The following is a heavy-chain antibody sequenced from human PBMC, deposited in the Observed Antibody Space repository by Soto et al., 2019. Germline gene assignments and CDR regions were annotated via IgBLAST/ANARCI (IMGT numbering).Heavy chain of an antibody. V-gene: IGHV5-51*01. D-gene: IGHD6-19*01. J-gene: IGHJ3*02. Sequence: PGELKKICKKGAGDSSTSYWSCRMRQMHGKGLEWMGIIYPGDSDTRYSPSFQGQVTISADKSISTAYLQWSSLKASDTAMYYCARQAYSSGWFAFDIWGQGTMVTVSS. CDR1: GDSSTSYW. CDR2: IYPGDSDT. CDR3: ARQAYSSGWFAFDI.